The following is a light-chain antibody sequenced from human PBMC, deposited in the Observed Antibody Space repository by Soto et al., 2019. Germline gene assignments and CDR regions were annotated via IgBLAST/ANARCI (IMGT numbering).Light chain of an antibody. CDR2: GAS. Sequence: EIVLTHSPGTLSLSPWERATLSCRASQTFSNSFLSWFQQIPVQAPRLLIYGASMRATGIPDRFSGSGSGTDFTLTISRLEPEDFAVYYCQQCGGSSTFGHGTRLEIK. J-gene: IGKJ5*01. V-gene: IGKV3-20*01. CDR1: QTFSNSF. CDR3: QQCGGSST.